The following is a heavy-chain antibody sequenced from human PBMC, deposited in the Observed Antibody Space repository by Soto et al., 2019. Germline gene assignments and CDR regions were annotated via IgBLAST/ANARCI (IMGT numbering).Heavy chain of an antibody. J-gene: IGHJ4*02. Sequence: QAHLVQSGPEVKKHGSSVKVSCKGSGYIFTSYGIAWVRQAPGQGLEWMGWISAHNGNTEYAQKFQGRVTVTRDTSTSTAYLELRSLRSDDTALYYCARGRYGDYWGQGALVIVSS. V-gene: IGHV1-18*01. CDR1: GYIFTSYG. CDR3: ARGRYGDY. CDR2: ISAHNGNT. D-gene: IGHD4-17*01.